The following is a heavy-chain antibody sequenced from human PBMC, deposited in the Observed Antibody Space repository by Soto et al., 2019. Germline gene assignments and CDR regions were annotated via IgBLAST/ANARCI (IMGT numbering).Heavy chain of an antibody. V-gene: IGHV3-30*03. Sequence: QVLLVESGGGVVQPGRSLRLSCAASGFTLHNYGMHWVRQAPGKGPEWVAILSHDGRNTNYGDSVRGRFTVSRDESKNTLYLQMDSLRVEDTAEYYCARDWGSSGWFNWFDPWGQGTLVIVSS. CDR2: LSHDGRNT. D-gene: IGHD6-19*01. CDR3: ARDWGSSGWFNWFDP. CDR1: GFTLHNYG. J-gene: IGHJ5*02.